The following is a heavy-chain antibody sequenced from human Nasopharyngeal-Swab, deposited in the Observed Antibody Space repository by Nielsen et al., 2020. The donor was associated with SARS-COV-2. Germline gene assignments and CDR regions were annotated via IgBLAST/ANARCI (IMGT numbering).Heavy chain of an antibody. CDR1: GGTFSSYA. J-gene: IGHJ6*03. Sequence: SVKVSCKASGGTFSSYAISWVRQAPGQRLEWMGGIIPIINVAKYGQKFQGRVAITADKSTSTAYMELRSLRSDDTGVYYCARGGWLRRSYYYSYYYMDVWGKGTTVSVSS. CDR3: ARGGWLRRSYYYSYYYMDV. CDR2: IIPIINVA. V-gene: IGHV1-69*10. D-gene: IGHD5-12*01.